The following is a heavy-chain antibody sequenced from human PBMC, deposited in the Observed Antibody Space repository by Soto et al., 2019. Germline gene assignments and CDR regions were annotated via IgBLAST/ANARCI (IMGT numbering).Heavy chain of an antibody. V-gene: IGHV4-34*01. D-gene: IGHD2-8*02. J-gene: IGHJ4*02. CDR3: ARDKITGLFDY. CDR2: INHSGST. Sequence: QGQLQQWGAGLLKPSETLSLTCAVYGGSFSGYYWTWIRQPPGTGLEWIGEINHSGSTNYNPSLNSRVTISVDTSKNQFSLKLTSVTAADTAVYYCARDKITGLFDYWGQGTLVTFSS. CDR1: GGSFSGYY.